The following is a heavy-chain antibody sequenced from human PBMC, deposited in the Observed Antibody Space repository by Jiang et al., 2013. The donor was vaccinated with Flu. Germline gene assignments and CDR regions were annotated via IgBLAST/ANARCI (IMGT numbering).Heavy chain of an antibody. CDR2: IDPDDSYT. D-gene: IGHD1-14*01. Sequence: GAEVKKPGESLRISCETSGYNFTSFWISWVRQMPGRGLEWLGRIDPDDSYTNNSPSFQGHVTISVDKSISTAYLQWRSLKASDSAVYFCARLSGGTLDYWGQGTLVNVSS. V-gene: IGHV5-10-1*01. CDR1: GYNFTSFW. J-gene: IGHJ4*02. CDR3: ARLSGGTLDY.